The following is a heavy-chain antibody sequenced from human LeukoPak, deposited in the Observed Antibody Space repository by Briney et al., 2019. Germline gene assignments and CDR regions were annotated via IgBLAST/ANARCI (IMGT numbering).Heavy chain of an antibody. V-gene: IGHV3-7*01. Sequence: GGSLRLSCVASGFTLSSYWMNWVRQSPGKGLEWVAIIKQDGSEKYYVDSVKGRFTISRDNAKNSVYLQMKILRAEDTAVYYCARGNGFVIDYWGQGTLVTVSS. CDR2: IKQDGSEK. CDR1: GFTLSSYW. CDR3: ARGNGFVIDY. D-gene: IGHD2-8*01. J-gene: IGHJ4*02.